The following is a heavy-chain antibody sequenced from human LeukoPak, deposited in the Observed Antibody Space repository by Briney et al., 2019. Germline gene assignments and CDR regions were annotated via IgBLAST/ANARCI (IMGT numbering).Heavy chain of an antibody. CDR1: GYTLTELS. V-gene: IGHV1-24*01. J-gene: IGHJ6*02. Sequence: GASVKVSCKVSGYTLTELSMHWVRQAPGKGLEWMGGFDPEDGETIYAQKFQGRVTMTEDTSTDTAYMELSSLRSEDTAVYYCATRGLLWFGELTHGMDVWGQGTTVTVSS. CDR2: FDPEDGET. CDR3: ATRGLLWFGELTHGMDV. D-gene: IGHD3-10*01.